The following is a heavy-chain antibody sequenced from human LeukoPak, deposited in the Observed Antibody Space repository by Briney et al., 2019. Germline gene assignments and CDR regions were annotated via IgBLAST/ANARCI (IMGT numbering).Heavy chain of an antibody. D-gene: IGHD6-19*01. CDR2: INHSGST. V-gene: IGHV4-34*01. CDR3: ARAGGDLRIAVAGTDYYYYYGMDV. Sequence: SETLSLTCAVYGGSLSGYYWSWIRQPPGKGLEWIGEINHSGSTNYNPSLKSRVTISVDTSKNQFSLKLSSVTAADTAVYYCARAGGDLRIAVAGTDYYYYYGMDVWGQGTTVTVSS. J-gene: IGHJ6*02. CDR1: GGSLSGYY.